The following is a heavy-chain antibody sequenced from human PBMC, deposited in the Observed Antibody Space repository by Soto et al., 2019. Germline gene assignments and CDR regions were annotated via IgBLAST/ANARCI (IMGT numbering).Heavy chain of an antibody. CDR1: GYDVTRYY. D-gene: IGHD3-3*02. CDR2: IDPTGGGRT. CDR3: AKVGETDGDPELGYYYYGMDV. V-gene: IGHV1-46*01. Sequence: ASVKVSCKASGYDVTRYYIHWVRQGPGQGLEWMGIIDPTGGGRTKYAQKFQGRVTVTSDRSTSTVYMELTSLRSDDTAVYYCAKVGETDGDPELGYYYYGMDVWGQGTTVTVSS. J-gene: IGHJ6*02.